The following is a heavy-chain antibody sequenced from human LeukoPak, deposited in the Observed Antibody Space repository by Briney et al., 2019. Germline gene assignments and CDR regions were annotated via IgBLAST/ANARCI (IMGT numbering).Heavy chain of an antibody. Sequence: GASVKVSCKASGYTFTGYYMHWVRQAPGQGLEWMGWINTNTGNPTYAQGFTGRFVFSLDTSVTTAYLQINSPKAEDTAVYYCARGPVIVVVPAAMSLWGQGTLVTVSS. D-gene: IGHD2-2*01. J-gene: IGHJ4*02. CDR1: GYTFTGYY. CDR3: ARGPVIVVVPAAMSL. CDR2: INTNTGNP. V-gene: IGHV7-4-1*02.